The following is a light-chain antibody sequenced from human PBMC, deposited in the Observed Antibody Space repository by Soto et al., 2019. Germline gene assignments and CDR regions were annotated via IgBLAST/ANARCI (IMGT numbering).Light chain of an antibody. CDR1: SSDVGGYNY. CDR3: SSYAGSKSLVV. J-gene: IGLJ3*02. V-gene: IGLV2-8*01. Sequence: QSARTQPPSAPVSPGQSVTISCTGTSSDVGGYNYVSWYQQHPGKAPKLMIYEVSKRPSGVPDRFSGSKSGNTASLTVSGLQAEDEADYYCSSYAGSKSLVVLGGGTKITVL. CDR2: EVS.